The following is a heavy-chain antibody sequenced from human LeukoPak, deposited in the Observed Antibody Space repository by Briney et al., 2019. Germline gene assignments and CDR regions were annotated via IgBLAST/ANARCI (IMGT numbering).Heavy chain of an antibody. CDR1: GFSFRDFW. Sequence: GGSLRLSCAASGFSFRDFWMTWLRQAPGKGLEWVANINQGGSVKYYVDSVKGRFTISRDDAKSSLYVQMSSLRDDDTAVYYCARFGYSGWNLEYWGQGTLVTVSS. J-gene: IGHJ4*02. D-gene: IGHD5-12*01. CDR2: INQGGSVK. CDR3: ARFGYSGWNLEY. V-gene: IGHV3-7*01.